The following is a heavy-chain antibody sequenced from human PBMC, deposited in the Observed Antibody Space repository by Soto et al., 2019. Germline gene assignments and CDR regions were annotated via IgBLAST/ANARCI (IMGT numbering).Heavy chain of an antibody. CDR3: ARLPIGYCTKGVCTGGY. J-gene: IGHJ4*02. CDR1: GGSISSYY. V-gene: IGHV4-34*01. Sequence: SETLSLTCTVSGGSISSYYWSLIRQPPGKGLEWIGEINHSGITNYNPSLKSRVTISADTSKNQFSLRLSSVTAEDTAVYYCARLPIGYCTKGVCTGGYWGQGTLVTVSS. CDR2: INHSGIT. D-gene: IGHD2-8*01.